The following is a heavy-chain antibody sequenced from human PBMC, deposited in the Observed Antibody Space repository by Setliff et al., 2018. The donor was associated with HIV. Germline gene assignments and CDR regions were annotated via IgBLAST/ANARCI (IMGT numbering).Heavy chain of an antibody. D-gene: IGHD3-22*01. Sequence: GASVKVSCKASSNAFSKDVFNWVRQAPGQGLEWMGWVSVYNGKANYAQNFQNRISMTTDTSTSTVYMELRSLVSDDTAVYYCARDPRHYYDTTGYSPYNWFDPWGQGTLVTVSS. V-gene: IGHV1-18*01. CDR3: ARDPRHYYDTTGYSPYNWFDP. CDR1: SNAFSKDV. J-gene: IGHJ5*02. CDR2: VSVYNGKA.